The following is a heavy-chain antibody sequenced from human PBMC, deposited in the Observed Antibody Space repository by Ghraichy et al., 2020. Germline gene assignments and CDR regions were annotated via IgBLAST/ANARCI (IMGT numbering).Heavy chain of an antibody. CDR2: IDPRGKT. V-gene: IGHV4-4*07. CDR3: TRDGSKGSRGDAFDI. D-gene: IGHD3-10*01. J-gene: IGHJ3*02. Sequence: SETLSLTCSVSGDSISSSYWSWIRQPAGKGLEWIGRIDPRGKTNNNPSLNSRVTLSLDTSKTHFYLRLNSVTAAATAVYYCTRDGSKGSRGDAFDIWGQGTMVTVSS. CDR1: GDSISSSY.